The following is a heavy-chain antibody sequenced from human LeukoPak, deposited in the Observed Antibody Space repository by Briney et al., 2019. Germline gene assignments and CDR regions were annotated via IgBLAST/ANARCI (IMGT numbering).Heavy chain of an antibody. D-gene: IGHD3-10*01. Sequence: ASVKVSCKASGYIFTRYGVTWVRQAPGQGLEWMGWISAYNGNTKYEEKVQDRVTMTTDTSTNTVYMELRSLRSADSAVYYCGRENFASETYYCDYWGQGTQVTVSS. J-gene: IGHJ4*02. CDR1: GYIFTRYG. CDR2: ISAYNGNT. V-gene: IGHV1-18*01. CDR3: GRENFASETYYCDY.